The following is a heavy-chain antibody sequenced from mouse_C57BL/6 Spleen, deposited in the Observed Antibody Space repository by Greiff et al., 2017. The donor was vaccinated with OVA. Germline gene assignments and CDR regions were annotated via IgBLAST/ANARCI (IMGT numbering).Heavy chain of an antibody. Sequence: VQLQQPGAELVKPGASVKMCKASGYTFTSYWITWVKQRPGQGLEWIGDIYPGSGSTNYNEKFKSKATLTVDTSSSTAYMQLSSLTSEDSAVYYCARSVGRDWGQGTTLTVSS. CDR1: GYTFTSYW. J-gene: IGHJ2*01. V-gene: IGHV1-55*01. CDR3: ARSVGRD. CDR2: IYPGSGST.